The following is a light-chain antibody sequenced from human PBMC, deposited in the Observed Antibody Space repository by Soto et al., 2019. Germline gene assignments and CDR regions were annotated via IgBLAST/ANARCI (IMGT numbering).Light chain of an antibody. Sequence: QSVLTQPPSASGTPGQRVTISCSGSSSNIGSNIVNWYQQLPGTAPKILIYTNNQRPSGVPDRFSDSKSGTSASLAISGLQSEDEADYYCAAWDGSLKTWVFGGGTKLTVL. J-gene: IGLJ3*02. CDR3: AAWDGSLKTWV. CDR1: SSNIGSNI. CDR2: TNN. V-gene: IGLV1-44*01.